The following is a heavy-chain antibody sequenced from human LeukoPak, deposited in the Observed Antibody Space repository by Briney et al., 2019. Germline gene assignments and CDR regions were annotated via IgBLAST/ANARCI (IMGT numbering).Heavy chain of an antibody. Sequence: PGGSLRLSCAAYGFTLSSHTMNWVRQAPGRGLEWVSAISTNDIQYADSVKGRFTISRDNAKNLLYLQMNNLRAEDTAVYYCARHDASDWYCVQYWGQGTLVTVSS. CDR1: GFTLSSHT. V-gene: IGHV3-21*06. J-gene: IGHJ4*02. CDR2: ISTNDI. CDR3: ARHDASDWYCVQY. D-gene: IGHD6-19*01.